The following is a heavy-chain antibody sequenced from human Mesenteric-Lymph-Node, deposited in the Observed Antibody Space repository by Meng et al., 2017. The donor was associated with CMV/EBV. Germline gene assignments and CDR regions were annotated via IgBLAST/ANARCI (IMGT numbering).Heavy chain of an antibody. D-gene: IGHD3-10*01. V-gene: IGHV2-5*02. J-gene: IGHJ4*02. CDR3: AHGPMVRGVIIGFDY. CDR1: GFSLSTRGVD. CDR2: IYWDDDK. Sequence: SGFSLSTRGVDVGWIRQPPGKALEWLAVIYWDDDKRYSPSLKSRLTITKDTSKNQVVLTMTNMDPVDTATYYCAHGPMVRGVIIGFDYWGQGTLVTVSS.